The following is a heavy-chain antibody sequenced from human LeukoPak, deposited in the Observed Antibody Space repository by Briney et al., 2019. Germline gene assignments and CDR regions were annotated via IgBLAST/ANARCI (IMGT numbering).Heavy chain of an antibody. CDR3: ARGWFVVRGTTDFDY. D-gene: IGHD3-10*01. Sequence: SETLSLTCTVSGGSISSYYWSWIRQPPGKGLEWIGYIYYSGSTNYNPSLKSRVTISVDTSKNQFSLKLSSVTAADTAVYYCARGWFVVRGTTDFDYWGQGTLVTVSS. J-gene: IGHJ4*02. CDR2: IYYSGST. V-gene: IGHV4-59*01. CDR1: GGSISSYY.